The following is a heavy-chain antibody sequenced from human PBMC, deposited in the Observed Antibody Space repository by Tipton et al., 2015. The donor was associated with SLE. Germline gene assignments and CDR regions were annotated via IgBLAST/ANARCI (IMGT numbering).Heavy chain of an antibody. J-gene: IGHJ4*02. CDR1: GGSISSSTYY. CDR2: IFSSGNT. Sequence: TLSLTCTVSGGSISSSTYYWGWIRQAPGKGLEWIGGIFSSGNTYYNPSLKSRVTISIDKSKNQFSLKLTSVTAADTAVYHCTRVPRYNWNYIADWGQGTLVSVSS. D-gene: IGHD1-7*01. CDR3: TRVPRYNWNYIAD. V-gene: IGHV4-39*07.